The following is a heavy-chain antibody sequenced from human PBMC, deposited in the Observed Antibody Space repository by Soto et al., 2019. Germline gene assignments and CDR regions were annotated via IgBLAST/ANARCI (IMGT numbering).Heavy chain of an antibody. Sequence: QVQLVESGGGVVQPGRSLRLSCAASGFTFSSYGMHWVRQAPGKGLEWVAVIWYDGSNKYYADSVKGRFTISRDNSKNTLYLQMNSLRAEDTAVYYCARPWFGEVLPDYWGQGTLVTVSS. D-gene: IGHD3-10*01. CDR1: GFTFSSYG. CDR2: IWYDGSNK. V-gene: IGHV3-33*01. J-gene: IGHJ4*02. CDR3: ARPWFGEVLPDY.